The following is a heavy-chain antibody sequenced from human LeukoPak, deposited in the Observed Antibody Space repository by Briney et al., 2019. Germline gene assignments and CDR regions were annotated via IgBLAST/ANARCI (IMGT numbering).Heavy chain of an antibody. CDR1: GFTFSSYE. D-gene: IGHD1-26*01. CDR3: ARGLIVGATIDY. CDR2: ISSSGSTI. V-gene: IGHV3-48*03. Sequence: GGSLRLSCAASGFTFSSYEMNWVRQAPGKGLEWVSYISSSGSTIYYADSVKGRFTISRDNAKNSLYLQMNSLRAEDAAVYYCARGLIVGATIDYWGHGTLVTVSS. J-gene: IGHJ4*01.